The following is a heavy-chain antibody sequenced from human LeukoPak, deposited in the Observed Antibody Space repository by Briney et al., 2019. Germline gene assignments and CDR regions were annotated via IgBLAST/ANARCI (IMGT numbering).Heavy chain of an antibody. V-gene: IGHV1-3*01. Sequence: ASVTVSCTASGYTFTSYAMHWVRQAPGQRLEWMGWINAGNGNTKYSQKFQGRVTITRDTSASTAYMELSSLRSEDTAVYYCASPRGVSLYYFDYWGQGTLVTVSS. CDR3: ASPRGVSLYYFDY. CDR1: GYTFTSYA. D-gene: IGHD3-10*01. J-gene: IGHJ4*02. CDR2: INAGNGNT.